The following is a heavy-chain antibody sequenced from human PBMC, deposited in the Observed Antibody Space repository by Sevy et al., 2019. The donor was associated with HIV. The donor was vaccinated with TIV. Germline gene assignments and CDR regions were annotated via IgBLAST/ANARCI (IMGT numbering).Heavy chain of an antibody. CDR1: GGSISTYY. Sequence: SETLSLTCTVSGGSISTYYWSWIRQPAGKGLEWIGHIHSSGSTNYNPSLKSRVTMSIDTSKNHFSLMLSSVTAADTAVYHYASAVYGSGSFNYWGHGTLVTVSS. V-gene: IGHV4-4*07. CDR2: IHSSGST. CDR3: ASAVYGSGSFNY. J-gene: IGHJ4*01. D-gene: IGHD3-10*01.